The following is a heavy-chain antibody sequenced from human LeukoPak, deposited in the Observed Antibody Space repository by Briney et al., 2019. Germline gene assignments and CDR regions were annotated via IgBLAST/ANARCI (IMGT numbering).Heavy chain of an antibody. CDR2: ISHRGST. J-gene: IGHJ6*03. V-gene: IGHV4-38-2*02. D-gene: IGHD6-13*01. CDR3: ARGRVSSSSWSSTYYYYFYMDV. CDR1: GYSISSNYY. Sequence: PSETLSLTCIVSGYSISSNYYWGWIRQPPGKGLKWIGSISHRGSTYYNPSLKSRVTISVDTSKNHFSLELSSVTAADTAVYFCARGRVSSSSWSSTYYYYFYMDVWGKGTTVTVSS.